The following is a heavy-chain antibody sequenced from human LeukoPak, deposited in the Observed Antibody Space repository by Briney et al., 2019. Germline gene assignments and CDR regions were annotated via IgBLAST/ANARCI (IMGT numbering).Heavy chain of an antibody. V-gene: IGHV1-8*01. D-gene: IGHD3-10*01. J-gene: IGHJ6*03. CDR3: ARGSGGSLDV. CDR2: MNPSSGNT. CDR1: GYTFTSYD. Sequence: PSVKVSCKASGYTFTSYDINWVRQATEQGLEWMGWMNPSSGNTGYAQKFQGRVTMTRNTSISTAYMELSSLRSEDTAGYYCARGSGGSLDVWGKGTTVTVSS.